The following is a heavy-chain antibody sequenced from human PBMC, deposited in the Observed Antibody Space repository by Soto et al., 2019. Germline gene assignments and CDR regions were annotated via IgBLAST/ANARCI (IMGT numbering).Heavy chain of an antibody. CDR1: EECCGGYY. CDR2: INHSGST. J-gene: IGHJ2*01. V-gene: IGHV4-34*01. CDR3: ARAYDFFCCYCAHPDLYSFPAQRSSDL. D-gene: IGHD3-3*01. Sequence: AVQEECCGGYYWSCIGQPSGKGLEWIGEINHSGSTNYNPSLKSRVTISVDTSKNQFSLKLSSVTAADTAVYYCARAYDFFCCYCAHPDLYSFPAQRSSDL.